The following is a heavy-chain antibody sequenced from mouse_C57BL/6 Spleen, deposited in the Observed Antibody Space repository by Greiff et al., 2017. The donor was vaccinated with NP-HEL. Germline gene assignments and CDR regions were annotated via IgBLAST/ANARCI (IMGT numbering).Heavy chain of an antibody. Sequence: EVQLVESGGGLVQPGGSLKLSCAASGFTFSDYGMAWVRQAPRKGPEWVAFISNLAYSIYYADTVTGRFTISRENAKNTLYLEMSSLRSEDTAMYYCARQGPYGSYYFDYWGQGTTLTVSS. D-gene: IGHD1-1*01. CDR1: GFTFSDYG. V-gene: IGHV5-15*01. CDR3: ARQGPYGSYYFDY. CDR2: ISNLAYSI. J-gene: IGHJ2*01.